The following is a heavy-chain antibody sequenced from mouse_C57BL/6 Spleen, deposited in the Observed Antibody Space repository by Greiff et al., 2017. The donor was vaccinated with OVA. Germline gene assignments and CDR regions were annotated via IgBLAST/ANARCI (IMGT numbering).Heavy chain of an antibody. Sequence: LQQSGAELVMPGASVKLSCKASGYTFTSYWMHWVKQRPGQGLEWIGEIDPSDSYTNYNQKFKGKSTLTGDKTSITDNTQRSSLKSENSAVYYCARRGQLRGMDYWGQGTSVTVSS. J-gene: IGHJ4*01. CDR1: GYTFTSYW. CDR3: ARRGQLRGMDY. D-gene: IGHD3-2*02. CDR2: IDPSDSYT. V-gene: IGHV1-69*01.